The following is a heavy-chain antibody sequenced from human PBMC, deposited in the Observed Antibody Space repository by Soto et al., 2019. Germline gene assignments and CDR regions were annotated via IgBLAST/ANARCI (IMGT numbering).Heavy chain of an antibody. V-gene: IGHV1-69*04. J-gene: IGHJ4*02. CDR2: IIPILGIA. D-gene: IGHD5-12*01. CDR3: AREGPKGVSGYDLHRRYYSDY. CDR1: GGTFSSYT. Sequence: SVKVSCKASGGTFSSYTISWVRQAPGQGLEWMGRIIPILGIANYAQKFQGRVTITADKSTSTAYMELSSLRSEDTAVYYCAREGPKGVSGYDLHRRYYSDYWGQATVVTVSA.